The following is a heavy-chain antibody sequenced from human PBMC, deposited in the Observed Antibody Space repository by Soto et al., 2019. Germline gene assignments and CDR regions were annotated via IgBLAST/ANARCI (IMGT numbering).Heavy chain of an antibody. V-gene: IGHV3-11*01. CDR3: ASHIVVVAPIDY. J-gene: IGHJ4*02. CDR2: ISSSGSTT. D-gene: IGHD2-15*01. Sequence: QVQLVESGGGLVKPGGSLRLTCAASEFTFSDYYMSWIRQAPGKGLEWVSYISSSGSTTYYADSVKGRFTISRDNAKNSLYLQMNSLRAEDTAVYYCASHIVVVAPIDYWGQGTLVTVSS. CDR1: EFTFSDYY.